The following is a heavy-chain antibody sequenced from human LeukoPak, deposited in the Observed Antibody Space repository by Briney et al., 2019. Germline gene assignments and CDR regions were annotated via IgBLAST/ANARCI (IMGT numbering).Heavy chain of an antibody. CDR3: ARAVTYYYDSSGYLNWFDP. J-gene: IGHJ5*02. V-gene: IGHV1-69*13. CDR1: GGTFSNYA. CDR2: IIPIFGTA. D-gene: IGHD3-22*01. Sequence: SVKVSCKASGGTFSNYAISWVRQAPGQGLEWMGGIIPIFGTANYAQKFQGRVTITADESTSTAYMELSSLRSEDTAVYYCARAVTYYYDSSGYLNWFDPWGQGTPVTVSS.